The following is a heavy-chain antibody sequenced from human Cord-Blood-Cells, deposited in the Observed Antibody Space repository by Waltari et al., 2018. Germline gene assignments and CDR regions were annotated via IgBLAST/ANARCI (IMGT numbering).Heavy chain of an antibody. CDR1: GYTFTSYA. Sequence: QVQLVQSGAEVNKPGASVKVSCMASGYTFTSYAMHWVRQAPGQRLEWMGWINAGNGNTKYSQKFQGRVTITRDTSASTAYMELSSLRSEDTAVYYCARWGQYAFDIWGQGTMVTVSS. D-gene: IGHD3-16*01. J-gene: IGHJ3*02. CDR3: ARWGQYAFDI. CDR2: INAGNGNT. V-gene: IGHV1-3*01.